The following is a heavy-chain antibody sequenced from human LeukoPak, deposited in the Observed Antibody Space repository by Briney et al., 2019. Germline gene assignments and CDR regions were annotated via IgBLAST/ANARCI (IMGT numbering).Heavy chain of an antibody. CDR2: IYHSGST. Sequence: SETLSLTCTVSGGSISSAGYYWGWVRQPPGRGLEWIGSIYHSGSTYYNPSLKSRVTISVDTSKNQFSLKLSSVTAADTAVYYCASYCTNGVCDYWGQGTLVTVSS. CDR1: GGSISSAGYY. J-gene: IGHJ4*02. CDR3: ASYCTNGVCDY. V-gene: IGHV4-39*07. D-gene: IGHD2-8*01.